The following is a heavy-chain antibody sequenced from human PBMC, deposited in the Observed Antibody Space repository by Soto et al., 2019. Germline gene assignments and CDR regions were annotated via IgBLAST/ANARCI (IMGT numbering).Heavy chain of an antibody. J-gene: IGHJ3*02. CDR1: GYTFTSYG. V-gene: IGHV1-18*01. D-gene: IGHD3-22*01. CDR2: ISAYNGNT. CDR3: AREYYYDSSGLPPAFDI. Sequence: QVQLVQSGAEVKKPGASVKVSCKASGYTFTSYGISWVRQAPGQGLEWMGWISAYNGNTNYAQKLQGRVTMTTDTCTSTADMELRSLRSDDPAVYYCAREYYYDSSGLPPAFDIWGQGTMVTVSS.